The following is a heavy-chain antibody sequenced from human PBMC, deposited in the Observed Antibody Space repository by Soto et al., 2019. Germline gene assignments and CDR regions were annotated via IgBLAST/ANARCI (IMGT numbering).Heavy chain of an antibody. Sequence: PGESLKISCDTSGYSFISYWVALVVQKPGKGLEWMGTFYPGDSTSTYSPSFQGQVTISVDKSISTAYLHLSSLKASDTAMYYCARIIGYCRNNDCSWTFDIWGQGTTVTVSS. CDR3: ARIIGYCRNNDCSWTFDI. CDR2: FYPGDSTS. V-gene: IGHV5-51*01. D-gene: IGHD2-2*03. CDR1: GYSFISYW. J-gene: IGHJ3*02.